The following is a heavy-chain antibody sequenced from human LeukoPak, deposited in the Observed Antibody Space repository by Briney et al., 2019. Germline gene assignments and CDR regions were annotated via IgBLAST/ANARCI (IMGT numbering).Heavy chain of an antibody. CDR2: IYPGDSDI. CDR1: GYRFSNYW. V-gene: IGHV5-51*01. Sequence: GESLKISCKGSGYRFSNYWIGWVRHMHGKGLEWMGRIYPGDSDIRYSPSFQGQVTISADKSISTAYLQWSSLKASDTAMYYCARQEYCSGGSCYTWFDPWGQGTLVTVSS. J-gene: IGHJ5*02. D-gene: IGHD2-15*01. CDR3: ARQEYCSGGSCYTWFDP.